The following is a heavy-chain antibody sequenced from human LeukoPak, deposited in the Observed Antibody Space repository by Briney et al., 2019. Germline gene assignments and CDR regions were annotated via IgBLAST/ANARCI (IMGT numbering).Heavy chain of an antibody. Sequence: SETLSLTCRVSDYYINNGYYWGWIRQPPGKGLEWIGSIYHSGNTYYNPSLKSRVTISVDTSKNQFSLKLSSVTAADTAVYYCARHVGYSYGYLDYWGQGTLVTVSS. V-gene: IGHV4-38-2*01. J-gene: IGHJ4*02. CDR1: DYYINNGYY. CDR2: IYHSGNT. CDR3: ARHVGYSYGYLDY. D-gene: IGHD5-18*01.